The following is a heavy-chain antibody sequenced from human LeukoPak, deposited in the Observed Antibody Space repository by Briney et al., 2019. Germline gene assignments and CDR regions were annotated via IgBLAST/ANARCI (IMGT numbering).Heavy chain of an antibody. J-gene: IGHJ6*02. CDR1: GGSISSSNYY. D-gene: IGHD4/OR15-4a*01. CDR2: IYYSGTT. V-gene: IGHV4-39*07. CDR3: ARRSMVRTVGYYYGMDV. Sequence: SETLSLTCTVSGGSISSSNYYWGWIRQPPGKGLEWIGSIYYSGTTNYNPSLKSRATISLDTSKKQFSLKLSSVTAADTAVYYCARRSMVRTVGYYYGMDVWGQGTTVTVSS.